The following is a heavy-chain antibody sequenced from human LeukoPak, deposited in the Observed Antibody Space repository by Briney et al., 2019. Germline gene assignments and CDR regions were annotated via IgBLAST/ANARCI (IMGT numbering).Heavy chain of an antibody. CDR3: AIYGDLDN. CDR1: GGSISSGGYY. V-gene: IGHV4-61*08. J-gene: IGHJ4*02. D-gene: IGHD4-17*01. CDR2: INQSGKT. Sequence: SETLSLTCTVSGGSISSGGYYWSWIRQPPGKGLGWIGEINQSGKTNYNPSLKSRVSMSADTSKNQFTLKLSSVTAADTSVYYCAIYGDLDNWGQGTLVTVSS.